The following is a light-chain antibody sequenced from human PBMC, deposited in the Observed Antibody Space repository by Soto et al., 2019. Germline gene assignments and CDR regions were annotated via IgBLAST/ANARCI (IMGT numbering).Light chain of an antibody. J-gene: IGLJ2*01. CDR2: VGTGGIVG. Sequence: QSLLTQPPSASASLGASVTLTCTLSSGYSNYKVDWYQQRPGKGPRFVMRVGTGGIVGSKGDGIPDRFSVLGSGLNRYLTIKNIQEEDESDYHCGADHGSGSNFFVVFGGGTKLTVL. V-gene: IGLV9-49*01. CDR1: SGYSNYK. CDR3: GADHGSGSNFFVV.